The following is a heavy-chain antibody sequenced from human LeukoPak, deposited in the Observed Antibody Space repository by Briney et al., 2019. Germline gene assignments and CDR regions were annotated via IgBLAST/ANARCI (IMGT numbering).Heavy chain of an antibody. Sequence: PGGSLRLSCAASGFIVSGDFMSWVRQAPGKGLEWVSVIYSDGSTYYADSVKGRFTISRDNSKNTLVLQMTGLRAEDTAVYYCARERGRGRDSPWFDYWGQGTLVTVSS. J-gene: IGHJ4*02. D-gene: IGHD1-26*01. CDR3: ARERGRGRDSPWFDY. V-gene: IGHV3-53*01. CDR2: IYSDGST. CDR1: GFIVSGDF.